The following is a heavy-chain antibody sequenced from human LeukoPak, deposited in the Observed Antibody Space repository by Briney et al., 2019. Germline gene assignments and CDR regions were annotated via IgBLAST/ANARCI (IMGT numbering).Heavy chain of an antibody. CDR1: GYSFTSYW. CDR2: IYPGGSDT. J-gene: IGHJ4*02. V-gene: IGHV5-51*01. D-gene: IGHD5-12*01. CDR3: ATSYSGYGSYFDY. Sequence: GESLKISCKGSGYSFTSYWIGWVRQMPGKGLEWMGTIYPGGSDTRYSPSFQGQVTISADKSISTAYLQWSSLKASDTAMYYCATSYSGYGSYFDYWGQGTLVTVSS.